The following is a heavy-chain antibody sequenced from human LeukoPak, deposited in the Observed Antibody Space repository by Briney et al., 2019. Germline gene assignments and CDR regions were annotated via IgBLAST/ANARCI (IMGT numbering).Heavy chain of an antibody. CDR1: GGSFSGYY. CDR3: ARGLYGSGT. D-gene: IGHD3-10*01. CDR2: INHSGST. J-gene: IGHJ5*02. V-gene: IGHV4-34*01. Sequence: PSETLSLTCAVYGGSFSGYYWSWIRQPPGKGLGWIGEINHSGSTNYNPSLKSRVTISVDTSKNQFSLKLSSVTAADTAVYYCARGLYGSGTWGQGTLVTVSS.